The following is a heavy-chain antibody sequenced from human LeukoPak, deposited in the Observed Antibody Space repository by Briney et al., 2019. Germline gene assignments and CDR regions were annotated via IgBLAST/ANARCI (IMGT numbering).Heavy chain of an antibody. CDR3: ARTDNSGYHDY. Sequence: SETLSLTCTVSGGSISNYHWSWIRQPPGKGLEWIGYIYYSGSTNYNPSLKSRVTISVDTSKNQFSLKLSSVTAADTAVYYCARTDNSGYHDYWGQGILVTVSS. D-gene: IGHD3-22*01. V-gene: IGHV4-59*01. CDR1: GGSISNYH. J-gene: IGHJ4*02. CDR2: IYYSGST.